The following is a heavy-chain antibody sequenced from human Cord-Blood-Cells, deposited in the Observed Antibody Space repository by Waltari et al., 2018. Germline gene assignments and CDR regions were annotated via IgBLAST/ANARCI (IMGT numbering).Heavy chain of an antibody. Sequence: QVQLQQWGAGLLKPPETLSLTCAVYGGSFSGYYWGWIRQPPGRGLEWIGEINHSGSTNYNPSLKSRVTISVDTSKNQFSLKLSSVTAADTAVYYCASQDVAAAGPYYYYYYGMDVWGQGTTVTVSS. D-gene: IGHD6-13*01. V-gene: IGHV4-34*01. CDR2: INHSGST. J-gene: IGHJ6*02. CDR3: ASQDVAAAGPYYYYYYGMDV. CDR1: GGSFSGYY.